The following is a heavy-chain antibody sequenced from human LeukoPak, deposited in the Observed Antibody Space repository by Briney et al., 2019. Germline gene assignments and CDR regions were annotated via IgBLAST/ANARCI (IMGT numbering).Heavy chain of an antibody. CDR2: IRQDGDAK. J-gene: IGHJ4*02. V-gene: IGHV3-7*01. CDR1: GFTFDNYW. Sequence: PGGSLRLSCAASGFTFDNYWMSWVRQALGEGLEWVANIRQDGDAKNYMASVTGRFTISRDNAKNSLYLQLNSLRAEDTALYYCARVDYVDEGWGYWGQGTPVTVSS. CDR3: ARVDYVDEGWGY. D-gene: IGHD3-16*01.